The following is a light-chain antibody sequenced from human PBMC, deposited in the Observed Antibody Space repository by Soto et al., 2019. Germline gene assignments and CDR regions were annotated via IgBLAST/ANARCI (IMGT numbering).Light chain of an antibody. CDR1: QSVSSN. CDR3: QQYNKWPYT. Sequence: EMVMTQSPATLSVSPGERATLSCRASQSVSSNLAWYQQKPGQAPRLLIYGASTRATGIPARFSGSGSGADFTLPITGLQSEDFAVYSCQQYNKWPYTFGQGTNLQIK. V-gene: IGKV3-15*01. J-gene: IGKJ2*01. CDR2: GAS.